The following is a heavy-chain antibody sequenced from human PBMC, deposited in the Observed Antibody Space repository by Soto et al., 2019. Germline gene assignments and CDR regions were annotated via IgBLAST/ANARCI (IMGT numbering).Heavy chain of an antibody. D-gene: IGHD3-16*01. J-gene: IGHJ4*02. CDR3: ARGPSGSAFYVGDY. Sequence: DVHLVESGGALVQPGGSLRLPCEASEFTFRNYWMHWVHQVPGKGLVWVSRISPDGSSTSYADSVRGRFTISRDNAKNTLYLQMNSLRVEDTAVYYCARGPSGSAFYVGDYWGQGTLVTVSS. CDR1: EFTFRNYW. V-gene: IGHV3-74*01. CDR2: ISPDGSST.